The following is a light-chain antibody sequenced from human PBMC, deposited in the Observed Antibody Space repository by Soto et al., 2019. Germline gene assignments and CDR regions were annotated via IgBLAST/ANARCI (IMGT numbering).Light chain of an antibody. J-gene: IGKJ1*01. CDR3: QQYNNWPGGT. CDR1: QSVSSN. Sequence: EIVMTQSPATLSVSPGERATLSCRASQSVSSNLAWYQQKPGQAPRLLIYGASTRATGIPARFSGSGSGTAFTLTISSLQSEDFDVYYCQQYNNWPGGTFGQGTKVEIK. V-gene: IGKV3-15*01. CDR2: GAS.